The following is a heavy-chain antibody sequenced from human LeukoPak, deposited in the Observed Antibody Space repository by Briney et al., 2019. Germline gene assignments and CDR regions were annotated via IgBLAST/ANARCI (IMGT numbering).Heavy chain of an antibody. Sequence: ASVKVSCKASGGTFSSYAISWVRQATGQGLEWMGWMNPNSGNTGYAQKFQGRVTMTRDTSISTAYMELSSLRSEDTAVYYCARAMVRGTDAFDIWGQGTMVTVSS. CDR2: MNPNSGNT. D-gene: IGHD3-10*01. V-gene: IGHV1-8*02. CDR3: ARAMVRGTDAFDI. J-gene: IGHJ3*02. CDR1: GGTFSSYA.